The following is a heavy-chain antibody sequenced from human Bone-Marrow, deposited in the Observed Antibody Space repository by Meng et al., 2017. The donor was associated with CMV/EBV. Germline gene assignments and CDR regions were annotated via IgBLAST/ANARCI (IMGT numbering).Heavy chain of an antibody. CDR2: IIPILGIA. CDR3: ARGPSPSLENCSSTSCYH. V-gene: IGHV1-69*02. CDR1: GGTFSSYT. J-gene: IGHJ5*02. D-gene: IGHD2-2*01. Sequence: KVSCKASGGTFSSYTISWVRQAPGQGLEWMGRIIPILGIANYAQKFQGRVTITADKSTSTAYMELSSLRSEDTAVYYCARGPSPSLENCSSTSCYHWGQGTLVTVSS.